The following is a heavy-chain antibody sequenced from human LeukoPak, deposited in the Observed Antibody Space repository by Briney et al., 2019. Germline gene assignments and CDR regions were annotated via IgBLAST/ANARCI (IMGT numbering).Heavy chain of an antibody. CDR2: IKQDESEK. CDR3: AREIVQDYSDYKSYFDY. J-gene: IGHJ4*02. CDR1: GFTFNSYW. Sequence: HPGGSLRLSCAASGFTFNSYWMTWVRQAPGKGLEWLANIKQDESEKNYVDSVKGRFTISRDNAKDSLYLQMNSLRAEDTAVYYCAREIVQDYSDYKSYFDYWGQGALVTVSS. D-gene: IGHD4-11*01. V-gene: IGHV3-7*01.